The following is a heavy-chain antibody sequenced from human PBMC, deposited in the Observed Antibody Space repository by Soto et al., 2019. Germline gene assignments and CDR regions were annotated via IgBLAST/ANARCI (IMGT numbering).Heavy chain of an antibody. J-gene: IGHJ4*02. Sequence: QVQLVQSGAEVKKPGASVKVSCKASGYTFTSYGISWVRQAPGQGLEWMGWISAYNGNTNYAQKLQGRVTMTRDTHTRTAYMGLSSLRSDDTAVYYCARSIGATGIDYWGKGSLVTVS. V-gene: IGHV1-18*01. CDR2: ISAYNGNT. CDR3: ARSIGATGIDY. D-gene: IGHD6-13*01. CDR1: GYTFTSYG.